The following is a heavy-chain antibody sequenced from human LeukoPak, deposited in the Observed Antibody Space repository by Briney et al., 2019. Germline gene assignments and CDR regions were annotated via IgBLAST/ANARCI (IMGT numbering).Heavy chain of an antibody. Sequence: SQTLSLTCTVSGGSISSGGYCWSWIRQHPGKGLEWIGYIYYSGSTYYNPSLKSRVTISVDTSKNQFSLKLSSVTAADTAVYYCARDKYSSTGFDYWGQGTLVTVSS. CDR1: GGSISSGGYC. CDR2: IYYSGST. J-gene: IGHJ4*02. D-gene: IGHD6-13*01. V-gene: IGHV4-31*03. CDR3: ARDKYSSTGFDY.